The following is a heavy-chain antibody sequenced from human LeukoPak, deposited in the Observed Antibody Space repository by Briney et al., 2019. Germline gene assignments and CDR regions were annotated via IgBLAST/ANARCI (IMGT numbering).Heavy chain of an antibody. J-gene: IGHJ5*02. CDR2: IYHSGST. Sequence: SETLSLTCTVSGYSISTGYYWGWIRQPPGKGLEWIAGIYHSGSTYYNMSLKSRVTISVDTSKNQFSLKLSSVTAADTAVYYCARDGRVRFPVTNWFDPWGQGTLVTVSS. CDR1: GYSISTGYY. V-gene: IGHV4-38-2*02. CDR3: ARDGRVRFPVTNWFDP. D-gene: IGHD3-3*01.